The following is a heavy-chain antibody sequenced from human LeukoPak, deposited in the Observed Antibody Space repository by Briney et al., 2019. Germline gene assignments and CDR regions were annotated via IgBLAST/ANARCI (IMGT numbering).Heavy chain of an antibody. V-gene: IGHV3-74*01. J-gene: IGHJ5*02. D-gene: IGHD4-17*01. CDR2: IASDGSST. Sequence: GGSLRLSCAASGFTFSSYWMNWVRQAPGKGLVWVSRIASDGSSTTYADSVKGRFTISRDNAKNSLYLQMNSLRAEDTAVYYCARGLFYGDYDPWGQGTLVTVSS. CDR1: GFTFSSYW. CDR3: ARGLFYGDYDP.